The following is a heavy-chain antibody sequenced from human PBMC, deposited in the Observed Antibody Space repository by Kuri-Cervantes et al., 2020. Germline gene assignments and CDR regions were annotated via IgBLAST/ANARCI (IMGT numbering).Heavy chain of an antibody. CDR3: ARGRYSYYDILTGGMDV. D-gene: IGHD3-9*01. V-gene: IGHV4-59*12. CDR2: ICYSGNT. J-gene: IGHJ6*02. Sequence: SETLSLTCTVSGGSISTFYWSWIRQPPGKILEWIGYICYSGNTKYSPSLKSRVTVSLDTSENQFSLKLSSLTAADTAVYYCARGRYSYYDILTGGMDVWGQGTTVTVSS. CDR1: GGSISTFY.